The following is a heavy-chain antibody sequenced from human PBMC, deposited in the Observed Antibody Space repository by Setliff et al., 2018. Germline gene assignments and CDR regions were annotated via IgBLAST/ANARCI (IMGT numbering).Heavy chain of an antibody. V-gene: IGHV1-69*13. CDR2: IIPIFGTA. CDR3: ARAAGSLTSDEYFHH. J-gene: IGHJ1*01. Sequence: SVKVSCKASGGTFSSYAISWVRQAPGQGLEWMGGIIPIFGTANYAQKFQGRVTITADESTSTAYMELSSLKSEDTAVYYCARAAGSLTSDEYFHHWGQGTLVTVSS. CDR1: GGTFSSYA. D-gene: IGHD6-25*01.